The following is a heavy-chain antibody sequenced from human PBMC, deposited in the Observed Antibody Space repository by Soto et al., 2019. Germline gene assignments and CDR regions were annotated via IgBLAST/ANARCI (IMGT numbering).Heavy chain of an antibody. J-gene: IGHJ3*02. Sequence: ASVKVSCKASGYTFTGYYMHWVRQAPGQGLEWMGWINPNSGGTNYAQKFQGWVTMTRDTSISTAYMELSRLRSDDTAVYYCARDRVPNNMVATGSAFDIGGKGKMVTVSS. V-gene: IGHV1-2*04. CDR2: INPNSGGT. D-gene: IGHD5-12*01. CDR1: GYTFTGYY. CDR3: ARDRVPNNMVATGSAFDI.